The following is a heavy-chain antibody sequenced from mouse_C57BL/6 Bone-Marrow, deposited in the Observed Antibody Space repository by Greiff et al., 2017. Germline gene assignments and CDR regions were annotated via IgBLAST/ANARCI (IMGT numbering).Heavy chain of an antibody. D-gene: IGHD5-5*01. CDR3: ARPSYLCYYAMDY. CDR1: GYAFSSYW. J-gene: IGHJ4*01. V-gene: IGHV1-80*01. CDR2: IYPGDGDT. Sequence: QVQLQQSGAELVKPGASVKISCKASGYAFSSYWMNWVKQRPGKGLEWIGQIYPGDGDTNYNGKFKGKATLTADKSSSTAYMQLSSLTSEDSAVYLCARPSYLCYYAMDYWGQGTSVTVSS.